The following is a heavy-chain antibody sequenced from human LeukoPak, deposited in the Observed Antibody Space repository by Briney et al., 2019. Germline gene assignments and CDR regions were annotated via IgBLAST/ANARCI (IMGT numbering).Heavy chain of an antibody. D-gene: IGHD6-13*01. CDR3: AKGGAAAEADS. Sequence: PGGSLRLSCAASGFTFTSYNMNWVRQTPGKGLEWVSAISGSGGSTYYADSVKGRFTISRDNSKNTLYLQMNSLRAEDTAVYYCAKGGAAAEADSWGQGTLVTVSS. CDR2: ISGSGGST. CDR1: GFTFTSYN. V-gene: IGHV3-23*01. J-gene: IGHJ4*02.